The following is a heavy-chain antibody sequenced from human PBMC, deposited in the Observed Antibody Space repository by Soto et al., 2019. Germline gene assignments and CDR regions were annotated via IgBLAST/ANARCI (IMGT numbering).Heavy chain of an antibody. CDR3: AGGLLRGPLDY. CDR1: GGAFSSYT. D-gene: IGHD3-3*01. Sequence: SVKVFCKASGGAFSSYTISWVRQAPGQGLEWMGRIIPILGIANYAQKFQGRVTITADKSTSTAYMELSSLRAEDTAVYYCAGGLLRGPLDYCGPGTLVTVSS. V-gene: IGHV1-69*02. CDR2: IIPILGIA. J-gene: IGHJ4*02.